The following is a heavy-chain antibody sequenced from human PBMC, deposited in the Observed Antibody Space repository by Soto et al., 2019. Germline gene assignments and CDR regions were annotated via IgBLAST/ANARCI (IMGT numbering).Heavy chain of an antibody. J-gene: IGHJ4*02. Sequence: QVQLVQSGAEVKKPGASVRVSCTASGYTFTNYDINWVRQATGQGLEWMGWMNPSNGNTGYAQKFQGRVTMTRDTSISTAYMELSSLTSADTAVYYCARFVRHQLPTIDYWGQGALVTVSS. CDR3: ARFVRHQLPTIDY. CDR1: GYTFTNYD. CDR2: MNPSNGNT. V-gene: IGHV1-8*01. D-gene: IGHD1-26*01.